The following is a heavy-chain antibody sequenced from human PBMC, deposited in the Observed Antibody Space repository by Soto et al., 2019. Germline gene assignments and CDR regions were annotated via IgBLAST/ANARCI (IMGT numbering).Heavy chain of an antibody. CDR2: IYYSGST. CDR3: ARDRKYCSGGSCSVNYYYGMDV. J-gene: IGHJ6*02. V-gene: IGHV4-30-4*01. Sequence: QVQLQESGPGLVKPSQTLSLTCTVSGGSISSGDYYWSWIRQPPGKGLEWIGYIYYSGSTYYNPXRKCLXTISVDTSKNXXSXKPXSVTAADTAVYYCARDRKYCSGGSCSVNYYYGMDVWGQGTTVTVSS. CDR1: GGSISSGDYY. D-gene: IGHD2-15*01.